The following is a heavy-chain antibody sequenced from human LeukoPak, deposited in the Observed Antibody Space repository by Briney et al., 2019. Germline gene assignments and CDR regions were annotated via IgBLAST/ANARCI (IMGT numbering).Heavy chain of an antibody. CDR3: ASIAMVRGVIIFDY. V-gene: IGHV3-48*03. CDR1: GFTFSSYE. CDR2: ISSSGSTI. Sequence: GGSLRLSCAASGFTFSSYEMNWVRQAPGKGLEWVSYISSSGSTIYYADSVKGRFTIPRDNAKNSLYLQMNSLRAEDTAVYYCASIAMVRGVIIFDYWGQGTLVTVSS. J-gene: IGHJ4*02. D-gene: IGHD3-10*01.